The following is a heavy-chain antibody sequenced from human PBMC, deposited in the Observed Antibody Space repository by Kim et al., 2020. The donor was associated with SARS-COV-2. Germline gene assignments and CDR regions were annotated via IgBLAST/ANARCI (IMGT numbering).Heavy chain of an antibody. V-gene: IGHV4-30-2*04. CDR3: ARETGGYNLYYYGMDV. Sequence: RRSRVTISVDTSKNPFSLKLSSVTAADTAVYYCARETGGYNLYYYGMDVWGQGTTVTVSS. J-gene: IGHJ6*02. D-gene: IGHD5-12*01.